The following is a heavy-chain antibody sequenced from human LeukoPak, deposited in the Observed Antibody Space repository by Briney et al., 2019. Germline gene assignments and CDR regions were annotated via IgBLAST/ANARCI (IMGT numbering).Heavy chain of an antibody. V-gene: IGHV5-10-1*01. J-gene: IGHJ5*02. Sequence: GESLKISCKGSGSSFTSYWISWVRQMPGKGLEWMGSIDPSDSYTNYSPSFQGHVTISADKSISTAYLQWSSLKASDTAMYYCARSSYTGHNWFDPWGQGTLVTVSS. CDR2: IDPSDSYT. CDR3: ARSSYTGHNWFDP. D-gene: IGHD3-16*01. CDR1: GSSFTSYW.